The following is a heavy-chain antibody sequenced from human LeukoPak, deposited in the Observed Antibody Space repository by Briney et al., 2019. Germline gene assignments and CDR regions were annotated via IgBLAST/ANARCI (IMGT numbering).Heavy chain of an antibody. Sequence: PSETLSLTCTVSDGSISSGDYYWSWIRQPPGKGLEWIGYIYYSGSTYYNPSLKSRVTISVDTSKIQFSLKLSSVTAADTAVYYCARGLRYFDWLLSASWFDPWGQGTLVTVSS. CDR2: IYYSGST. D-gene: IGHD3-9*01. CDR3: ARGLRYFDWLLSASWFDP. V-gene: IGHV4-30-4*01. CDR1: DGSISSGDYY. J-gene: IGHJ5*02.